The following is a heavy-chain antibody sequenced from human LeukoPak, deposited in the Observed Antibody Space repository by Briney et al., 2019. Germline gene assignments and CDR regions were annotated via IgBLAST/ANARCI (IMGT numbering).Heavy chain of an antibody. D-gene: IGHD1-1*01. CDR2: IGTDGDT. J-gene: IGHJ4*02. V-gene: IGHV3-13*01. CDR3: VRVAKERVGGVYYFDY. CDR1: GFTFSDYD. Sequence: PGGSLRLSCAASGFTFSDYDMHWVRQATGKGLEWVSAIGTDGDTYYTGSVKGRFTISRENAKNSLYLQMNSLRAGDTAVYYCVRVAKERVGGVYYFDYWGQGTPVTVSS.